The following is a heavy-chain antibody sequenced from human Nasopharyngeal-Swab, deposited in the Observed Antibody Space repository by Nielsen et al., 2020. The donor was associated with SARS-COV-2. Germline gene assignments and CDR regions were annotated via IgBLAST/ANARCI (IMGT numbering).Heavy chain of an antibody. Sequence: GESLKISCAASGFTFSSYAMHWVRQAPGKGLEWVAVISYDGSNKYYADSVKGRFTISRDNSKNTLYLQMNSLRAEDTAVYYCAKDSRYLDWDGMDIWGQGITVTVSS. D-gene: IGHD3-9*01. CDR3: AKDSRYLDWDGMDI. J-gene: IGHJ6*02. V-gene: IGHV3-30*04. CDR2: ISYDGSNK. CDR1: GFTFSSYA.